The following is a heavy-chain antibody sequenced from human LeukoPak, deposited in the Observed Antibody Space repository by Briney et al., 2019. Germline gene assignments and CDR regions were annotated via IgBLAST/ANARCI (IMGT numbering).Heavy chain of an antibody. CDR1: GFTFSSYH. J-gene: IGHJ4*02. Sequence: PGGSLRLSCAASGFTFSSYHIYWVRQAPGKGLDWVAVVWSDGRSTYYADSVKGRFTISRDSSENTRYLEMNSLRAEDTAVYYCARSRDYGGGYFDYWGQGTLVTVSS. V-gene: IGHV3-33*07. CDR2: VWSDGRST. CDR3: ARSRDYGGGYFDY. D-gene: IGHD4/OR15-4a*01.